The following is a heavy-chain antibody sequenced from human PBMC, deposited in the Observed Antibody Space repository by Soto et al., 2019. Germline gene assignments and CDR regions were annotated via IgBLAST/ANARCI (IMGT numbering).Heavy chain of an antibody. CDR3: AKADYDFWSGHYRGFFDY. CDR1: GFTFSSYA. J-gene: IGHJ4*02. Sequence: EVQLLESGGGLVQPGGSLRLSCAASGFTFSSYAMSWVRQAPGKGLEWVSAISGSGGSTYYADSVKGRFTISRDNSKNTLYLQMNSLRAEDTAVYYCAKADYDFWSGHYRGFFDYWGQGTLVTVSS. CDR2: ISGSGGST. D-gene: IGHD3-3*01. V-gene: IGHV3-23*01.